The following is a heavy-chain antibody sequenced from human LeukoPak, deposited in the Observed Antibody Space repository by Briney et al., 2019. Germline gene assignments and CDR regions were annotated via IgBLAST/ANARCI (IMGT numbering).Heavy chain of an antibody. Sequence: GGSLRLSCAASGFTFSSYATHWVRQAPGKGLEWVAVISYDGSNKFYADSVKGRFTISRDNSKNTLYLQMNSLRAEDTAVYYCARDFQRYSDYSHFDSWGQGTLVTVSS. J-gene: IGHJ4*02. V-gene: IGHV3-30-3*01. CDR2: ISYDGSNK. D-gene: IGHD5-12*01. CDR3: ARDFQRYSDYSHFDS. CDR1: GFTFSSYA.